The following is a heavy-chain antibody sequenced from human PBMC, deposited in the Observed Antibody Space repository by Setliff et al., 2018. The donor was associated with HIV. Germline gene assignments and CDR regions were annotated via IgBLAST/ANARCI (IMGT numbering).Heavy chain of an antibody. J-gene: IGHJ4*01. CDR3: AREGKTALVTKYFDY. V-gene: IGHV4-31*03. CDR2: IDYSGSA. Sequence: SETLSLTCTVSSGSISSGTYYWSWIRQYPGKGLEWIGYIDYSGSAFYNPSLKSRITISRDTSKDQFSLKMNSVTAADTAVYYCAREGKTALVTKYFDYWGHGKLVTVSS. CDR1: SGSISSGTYY. D-gene: IGHD5-18*01.